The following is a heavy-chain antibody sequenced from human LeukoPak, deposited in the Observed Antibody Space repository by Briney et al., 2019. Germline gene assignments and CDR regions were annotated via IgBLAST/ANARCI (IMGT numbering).Heavy chain of an antibody. CDR3: AKAAPQARALDF. D-gene: IGHD6-6*01. Sequence: ASVNVSCKASGYTFTGYYMHWLRQAPAQGLEWMGWINPNSGGTKYAQKLQGRVTITSYTSIRTAYMEVRCLRSDDTAVYYCAKAAPQARALDFWGQGTLVTVSS. J-gene: IGHJ4*02. V-gene: IGHV1-2*02. CDR2: INPNSGGT. CDR1: GYTFTGYY.